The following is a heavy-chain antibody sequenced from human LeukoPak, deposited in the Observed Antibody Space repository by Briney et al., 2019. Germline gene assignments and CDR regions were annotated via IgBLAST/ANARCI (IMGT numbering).Heavy chain of an antibody. CDR1: GYTFTSYG. CDR2: ISTYNGNT. CDR3: ARADLLRYFDWFYYFDY. D-gene: IGHD3-9*01. V-gene: IGHV1-18*01. J-gene: IGHJ4*02. Sequence: ASVKVSCKASGYTFTSYGLSWVRQAPGQGLEWMGWISTYNGNTNYAQKLQGRVTMTTDTSTSTAYMELRSLRSDDTAVYYCARADLLRYFDWFYYFDYWGQGTLVTVSS.